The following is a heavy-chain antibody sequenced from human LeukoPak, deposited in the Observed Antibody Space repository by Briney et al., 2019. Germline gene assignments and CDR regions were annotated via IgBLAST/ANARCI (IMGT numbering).Heavy chain of an antibody. CDR2: IYYSGST. V-gene: IGHV4-59*01. CDR3: ARDPIAVAGNGFDP. CDR1: GGSISSYY. Sequence: SGTLSLTCTVSGGSISSYYWSWIRQAPGKGLEWIGYIYYSGSTNYNPSLKSRVTISVDTSKNQFSLKLSSVTAADTAVYYCARDPIAVAGNGFDPWGQGTLVTVSS. D-gene: IGHD6-19*01. J-gene: IGHJ5*02.